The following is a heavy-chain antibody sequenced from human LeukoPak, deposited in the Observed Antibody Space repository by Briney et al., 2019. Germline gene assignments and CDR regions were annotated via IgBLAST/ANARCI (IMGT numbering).Heavy chain of an antibody. J-gene: IGHJ6*03. Sequence: PSETLSLTCAVSGGSISSSNWWSWVRQPPGKGLEWIGEIYHSGSTNYNPSLKSRVTISVDKSKNQFSLKLSSVTAADTAVYYCARGILGYYYYMDVWGKGTTVTVSS. CDR3: ARGILGYYYYMDV. CDR2: IYHSGST. V-gene: IGHV4-4*02. CDR1: GGSISSSNW.